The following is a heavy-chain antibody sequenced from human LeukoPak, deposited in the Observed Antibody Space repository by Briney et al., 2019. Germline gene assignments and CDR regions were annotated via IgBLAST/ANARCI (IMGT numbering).Heavy chain of an antibody. CDR1: GGSISSYY. D-gene: IGHD3-3*01. V-gene: IGHV4-59*01. Sequence: SETLFLTCTVSGGSISSYYWSWIRQPPGKGLEWIGYIYYSGSTNYNPSLKSRVTISVDTSKNQFSLKLSSVTAADTAVYYCARGVTIFGVVKGNWFDPWGQGTLVTVSS. CDR3: ARGVTIFGVVKGNWFDP. CDR2: IYYSGST. J-gene: IGHJ5*02.